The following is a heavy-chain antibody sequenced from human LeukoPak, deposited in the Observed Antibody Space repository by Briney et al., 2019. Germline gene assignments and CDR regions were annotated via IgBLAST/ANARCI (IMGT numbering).Heavy chain of an antibody. V-gene: IGHV1-2*02. CDR2: INPNSGGT. Sequence: EASVKVSCKASGYTFTSYYMHWVRQAPGQGLEWMGWINPNSGGTNYAQKFQGRVTMTRDTSISTAYMELSRLRSDDTAVYYCARDRGATVTTAPKNWFDPWGQGTLVTVSS. D-gene: IGHD4-11*01. CDR1: GYTFTSYY. CDR3: ARDRGATVTTAPKNWFDP. J-gene: IGHJ5*02.